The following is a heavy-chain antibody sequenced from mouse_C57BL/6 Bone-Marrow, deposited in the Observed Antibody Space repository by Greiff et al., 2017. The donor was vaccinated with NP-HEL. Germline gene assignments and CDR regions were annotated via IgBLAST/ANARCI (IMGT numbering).Heavy chain of an antibody. CDR1: GYTFTSYW. J-gene: IGHJ4*01. V-gene: IGHV1-69*01. CDR3: ARYDYDESYAMDY. D-gene: IGHD2-4*01. Sequence: QVQLKQPGAELVMPGASVKLSCKASGYTFTSYWMHWVKQRPGQGLEWIGEIDPSDSYTNYNQKFKGKSTLTVDKSSSTAYMQLSSLTSEDSAVYYCARYDYDESYAMDYWGQGTSVTVSS. CDR2: IDPSDSYT.